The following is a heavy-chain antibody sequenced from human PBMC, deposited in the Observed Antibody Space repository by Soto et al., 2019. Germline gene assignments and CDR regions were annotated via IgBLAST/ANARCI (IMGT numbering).Heavy chain of an antibody. J-gene: IGHJ3*02. Sequence: QLQLQESGPGLVKPSQTLSLTCTVSGGSISSGDYNWSWIRQPPGKGLECVGYVVYSGTTHYNPSLKSRLSISLDTSKNLFSLRLTSVTAADTAVYCCASDNWGLPLDIWGHGTMVTVSS. CDR1: GGSISSGDYN. CDR2: VVYSGTT. D-gene: IGHD7-27*01. V-gene: IGHV4-30-4*01. CDR3: ASDNWGLPLDI.